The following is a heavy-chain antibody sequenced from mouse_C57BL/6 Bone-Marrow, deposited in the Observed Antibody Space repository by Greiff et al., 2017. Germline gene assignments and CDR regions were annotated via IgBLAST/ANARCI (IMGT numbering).Heavy chain of an antibody. J-gene: IGHJ2*01. D-gene: IGHD1-1*01. CDR3: ARGDYYGSIGY. Sequence: VQLQQSGAELVKPGASVKLSCTASGFNIKDYYMHWVKQRTEQGLEWIGRIDPEDGETKYAPKFPGKATITADTSSNTAYLQLSSLTSEDTAVYYCARGDYYGSIGYWGQGTTLTVSS. CDR2: IDPEDGET. CDR1: GFNIKDYY. V-gene: IGHV14-2*01.